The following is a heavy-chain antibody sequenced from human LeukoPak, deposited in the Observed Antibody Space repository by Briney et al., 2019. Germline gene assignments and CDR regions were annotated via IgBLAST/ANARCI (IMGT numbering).Heavy chain of an antibody. CDR3: AIGVGLRYFDTRANWFEP. V-gene: IGHV4-31*01. J-gene: IGHJ5*02. Sequence: SQTLSLTCTVSGCSISSCGYYWSWIRQHPGKGLEWIGYIYYSGSTYYNPSLKRLVTISVDTSKNQYSLKLSSVTGADRAVYYCAIGVGLRYFDTRANWFEPWGKGTLVTVS. CDR1: GCSISSCGYY. D-gene: IGHD3-9*01. CDR2: IYYSGST.